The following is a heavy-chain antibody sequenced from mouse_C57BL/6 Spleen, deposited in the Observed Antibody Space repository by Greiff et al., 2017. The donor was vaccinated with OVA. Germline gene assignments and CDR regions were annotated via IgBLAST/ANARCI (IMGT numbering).Heavy chain of an antibody. J-gene: IGHJ1*03. CDR1: GYTFTGHS. V-gene: IGHV1-78*01. Sequence: VQLQQSDAELVKPGASVKISCKVSGYTFTGHSITWVKQRPEQGLEWIGYIYPRGGSTKYNEKFKGKATLTADKSSSTAYMQLNSLTSEDSAVYAGESIDYGSNDRYYEGWGTAATVT. CDR2: IYPRGGST. CDR3: ESIDYGSNDRYYEG. D-gene: IGHD1-1*01.